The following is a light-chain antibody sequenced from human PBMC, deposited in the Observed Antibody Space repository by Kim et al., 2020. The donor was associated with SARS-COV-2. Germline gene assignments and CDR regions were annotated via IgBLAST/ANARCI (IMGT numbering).Light chain of an antibody. CDR2: KNN. Sequence: SYELTQPLSVSVALGQTAKITCGGNNIGGKHVHWYQQKPGQAPVTVIYKNNNLPSGIPERFSGSNPGNAATLSISRVQVGDEAVYFCQVWDSNTVIFGGGTQLTVL. CDR3: QVWDSNTVI. CDR1: NIGGKH. J-gene: IGLJ2*01. V-gene: IGLV3-9*01.